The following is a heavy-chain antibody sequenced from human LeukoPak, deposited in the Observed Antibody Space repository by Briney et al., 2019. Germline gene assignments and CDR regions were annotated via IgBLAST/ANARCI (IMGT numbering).Heavy chain of an antibody. J-gene: IGHJ6*02. D-gene: IGHD6-19*01. V-gene: IGHV3-30*02. CDR3: AKDIGSGWYLGRLIFAYYYGMDV. CDR2: IRYDGSNK. Sequence: PGGSLRLSCAASGFTFSSYGMHWVRQAPGKGLEWVAFIRYDGSNKYYADSVKGRFTISRDNSKNTLYLQMNSLRAEDTAVYYCAKDIGSGWYLGRLIFAYYYGMDVWGQGTTVTVSS. CDR1: GFTFSSYG.